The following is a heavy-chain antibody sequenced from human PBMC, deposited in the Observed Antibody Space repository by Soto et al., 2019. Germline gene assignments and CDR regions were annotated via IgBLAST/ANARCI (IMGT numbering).Heavy chain of an antibody. CDR1: DGSISSYY. J-gene: IGHJ4*02. CDR3: AKSRDGYNLNAIDD. D-gene: IGHD5-12*01. V-gene: IGHV4-59*01. CDR2: SFYTGIT. Sequence: QVQRQVSGPGLVKPSATLSLTCTVSDGSISSYYWSWIRQPPGKGLDLLGYSFYTGITNHNPSLKSRVTISLDMSTNQFSLRLSSVTAADTATYYCAKSRDGYNLNAIDDWGQGFLVTVSS.